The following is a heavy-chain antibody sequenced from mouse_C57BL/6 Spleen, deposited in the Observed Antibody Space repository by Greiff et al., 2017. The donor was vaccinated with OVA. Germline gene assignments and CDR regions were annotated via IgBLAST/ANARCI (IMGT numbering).Heavy chain of an antibody. Sequence: VQLQQPGAELVRPGSSVKLSCKASGYTFTSYWMDWVKQRPGQGLEWIGNIYPSDSETHYNQKFKDKATLTVDKSSSTAYMQLSSLTSEDSAVYYCARRGPRWFAYWGQGTLVTVSA. CDR2: IYPSDSET. J-gene: IGHJ3*01. D-gene: IGHD3-3*01. CDR3: ARRGPRWFAY. V-gene: IGHV1-61*01. CDR1: GYTFTSYW.